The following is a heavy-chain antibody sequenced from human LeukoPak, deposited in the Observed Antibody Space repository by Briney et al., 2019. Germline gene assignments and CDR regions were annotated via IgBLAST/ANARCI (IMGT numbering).Heavy chain of an antibody. Sequence: ASVKVSCKASGYTFTSNGITWVRQAPGQGLEWMGWISAYNGNTNYAQKFQGRVTMTTDTSTSTAYMELRSVRSDDTAVYYCAREVAVAGTDPNFDYWGQGTLVTVSS. CDR1: GYTFTSNG. D-gene: IGHD6-19*01. CDR2: ISAYNGNT. J-gene: IGHJ4*02. CDR3: AREVAVAGTDPNFDY. V-gene: IGHV1-18*01.